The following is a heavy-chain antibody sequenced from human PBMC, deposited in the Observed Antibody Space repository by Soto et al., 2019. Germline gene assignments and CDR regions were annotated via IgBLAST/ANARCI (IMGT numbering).Heavy chain of an antibody. CDR1: VFTFIRVG. CDR3: ARVAY. J-gene: IGHJ4*02. V-gene: IGHV3-21*01. Sequence: KPGGSLRLSCEASVFTFIRVGMNWVRQVPGKGLEWVASISSASSETWYADSVKGRFIISRDNAQSSLFLQMNTLRPEDSAIYYCARVAYWGPGTQVTVSS. CDR2: ISSASSET.